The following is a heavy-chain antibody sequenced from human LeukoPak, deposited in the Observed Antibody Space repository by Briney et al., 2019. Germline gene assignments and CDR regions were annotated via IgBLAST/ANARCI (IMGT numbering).Heavy chain of an antibody. D-gene: IGHD6-13*01. CDR2: IYTSGST. CDR1: GGSISSGSYY. V-gene: IGHV4-61*02. Sequence: SQTLSLTCTVSGGSISSGSYYWSWIRQPAGKGLEWIGRIYTSGSTYYNPSLKSRVTISVDTSKSQFSLKLSSVTAADTAVYYCAGVSIAAAGPPDYWGQGTLVTVSS. J-gene: IGHJ4*02. CDR3: AGVSIAAAGPPDY.